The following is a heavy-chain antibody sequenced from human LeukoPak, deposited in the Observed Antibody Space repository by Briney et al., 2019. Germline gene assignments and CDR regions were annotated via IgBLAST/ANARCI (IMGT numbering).Heavy chain of an antibody. V-gene: IGHV4-39*07. Sequence: PSETLSLTCTVSGGSISTSTYYWGWFRQPPGKGLEWIGSVYYSGSTYSNLSLKSRITISRDPSNNQFSLSLSSVTAADTAVYFCARGEWDQSSWYPNWFDSWGQGTLVTVSS. CDR1: GGSISTSTYY. D-gene: IGHD6-13*01. J-gene: IGHJ5*01. CDR3: ARGEWDQSSWYPNWFDS. CDR2: VYYSGST.